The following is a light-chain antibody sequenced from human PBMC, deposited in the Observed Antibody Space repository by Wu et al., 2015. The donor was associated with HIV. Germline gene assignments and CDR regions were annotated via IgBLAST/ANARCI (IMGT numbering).Light chain of an antibody. CDR3: QQYASSPLLT. CDR1: QSVGSSY. J-gene: IGKJ4*01. Sequence: EIVMTQSPATLSVSLGKRATLSCRTSQSVGSSYLAWYQQKPGQAPRLLIYGASSRATGIPDRFSAGGSGTDFTLTISRLEPEDFAVYYCQQYASSPLLTFGGGTKVEIK. V-gene: IGKV3-20*01. CDR2: GAS.